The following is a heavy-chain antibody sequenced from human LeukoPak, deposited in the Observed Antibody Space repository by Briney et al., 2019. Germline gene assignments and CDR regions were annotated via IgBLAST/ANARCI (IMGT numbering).Heavy chain of an antibody. J-gene: IGHJ3*02. CDR2: IGTAGDT. V-gene: IGHV3-13*01. CDR1: GFTFSSYD. CDR3: ARAVRGIAAAGTDAFDI. D-gene: IGHD6-13*01. Sequence: PGGSLRLSCAASGFTFSSYDMHWVRHATGKGLEWVSAIGTAGDTYYPGSVKGRFTISRENAKNSLYLQMNSLRAGDTAVYYCARAVRGIAAAGTDAFDIWGQGTMVTVSS.